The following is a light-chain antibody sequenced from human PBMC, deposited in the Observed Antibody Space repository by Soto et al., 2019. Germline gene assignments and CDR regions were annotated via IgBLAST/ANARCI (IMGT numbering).Light chain of an antibody. CDR3: QQYNNWPPCT. J-gene: IGKJ1*01. V-gene: IGKV1-33*01. CDR2: TAS. Sequence: DIQMTQSPSSLSASVGDRVTITCHASQDISNYLNWYQQKPGKAPKLLIYTASSLQSGVPSRFSGSGSGTEFTLTISSLQSADFAVYYCQQYNNWPPCTFGQGTKGDIK. CDR1: QDISNY.